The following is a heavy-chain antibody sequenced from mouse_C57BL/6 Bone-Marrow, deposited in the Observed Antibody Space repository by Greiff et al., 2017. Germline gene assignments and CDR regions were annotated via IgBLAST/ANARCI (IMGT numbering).Heavy chain of an antibody. CDR2: ILPGSGST. V-gene: IGHV1-9*01. Sequence: VQLKESGAELMKPGASVKLSCKATGYTFTGSWIGWVKQRPGHGLEWIGEILPGSGSTNSNEKFKGKATFTADTSSNTAYMQLSSLTTEDSAIYYCARCYGVAMDYRGQGTSGTV. CDR3: ARCYGVAMDY. CDR1: GYTFTGSW. D-gene: IGHD1-1*01. J-gene: IGHJ4*01.